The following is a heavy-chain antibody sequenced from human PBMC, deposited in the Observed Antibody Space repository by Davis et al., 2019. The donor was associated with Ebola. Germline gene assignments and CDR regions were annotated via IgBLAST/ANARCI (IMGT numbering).Heavy chain of an antibody. V-gene: IGHV1-18*04. J-gene: IGHJ4*02. CDR3: ARAPNYDVLTGTSSYYFDY. D-gene: IGHD3-9*01. Sequence: ASVKVSCKSSGYTFTSYGLVWVRQAPGLCLDLIGWISGFNTNTNFAQKFQGRVTVSKDTSTNTAYMDLRSLTSDDTAIYYCARAPNYDVLTGTSSYYFDYWGQGTLVTVSS. CDR1: GYTFTSYG. CDR2: ISGFNTNT.